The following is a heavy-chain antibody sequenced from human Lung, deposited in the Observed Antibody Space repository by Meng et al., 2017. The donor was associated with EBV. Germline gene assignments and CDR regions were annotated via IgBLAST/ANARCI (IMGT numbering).Heavy chain of an antibody. CDR3: ARGGWSSSWGN. J-gene: IGHJ4*02. CDR1: GGSFSGYY. Sequence: QVQLQQGGAVLLKPPETLSLTCAVYGGSFSGYYGSWIRQPPGKGLEWIGQINYSGITNYNPSLKSRVTISVDTSKNQFSLKLSSVTAADTAVYYCARGGWSSSWGNWGQGTLVTVSS. CDR2: INYSGIT. V-gene: IGHV4-34*01. D-gene: IGHD6-13*01.